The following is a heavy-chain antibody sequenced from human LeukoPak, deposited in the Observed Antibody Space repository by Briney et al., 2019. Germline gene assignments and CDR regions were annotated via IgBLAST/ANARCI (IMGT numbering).Heavy chain of an antibody. CDR3: ARGHSSGWYYFDS. Sequence: GGSLRLSCAVSGFTFGIYAMTWVRQAPGRGLEWVSTISGSGGTTHFADSVKGRFTISRDNSGSTLYLQMNSLRAEDAAVYWCARGHSSGWYYFDSWGQGTLVTVSS. J-gene: IGHJ4*02. D-gene: IGHD6-19*01. CDR1: GFTFGIYA. CDR2: ISGSGGTT. V-gene: IGHV3-23*01.